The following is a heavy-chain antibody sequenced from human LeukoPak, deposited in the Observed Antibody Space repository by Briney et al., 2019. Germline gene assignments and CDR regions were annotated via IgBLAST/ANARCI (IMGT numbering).Heavy chain of an antibody. D-gene: IGHD2-2*01. CDR3: ARADGYCSSTSCYYYFDY. J-gene: IGHJ4*02. CDR2: ISSSGSTI. CDR1: GFTFGDYY. Sequence: PGGSLRLSCAASGFTFGDYYMSWIRQAPGKGLEWVSYISSSGSTIYYADSVKGRFTISRDNAKNSLYLQMNSLRAEDTAVYYCARADGYCSSTSCYYYFDYWGQGTLVTVSS. V-gene: IGHV3-11*04.